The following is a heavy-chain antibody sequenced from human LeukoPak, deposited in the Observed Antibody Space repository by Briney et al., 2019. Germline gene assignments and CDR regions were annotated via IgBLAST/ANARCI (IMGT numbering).Heavy chain of an antibody. CDR1: GGSFIGYY. Sequence: PSETLSLTCAVYGGSFIGYYWSWIRQPPGKVLEWIGEINHFGSANYNPSLKSRVTISIDTSKNQFSLKLSSVTAADTAVYYCARIRSRKWGFDYWGQGTLVTVSS. CDR2: INHFGSA. J-gene: IGHJ4*02. D-gene: IGHD1-26*01. CDR3: ARIRSRKWGFDY. V-gene: IGHV4-34*01.